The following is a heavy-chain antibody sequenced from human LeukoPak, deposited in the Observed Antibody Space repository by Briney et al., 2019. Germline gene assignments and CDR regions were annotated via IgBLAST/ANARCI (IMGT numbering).Heavy chain of an antibody. CDR2: IYYSGST. Sequence: SSQTLSLTCAVSGGAISRGHSSWNWFRQPPGKGLEWIGYIYYSGSTNYNPSLKSRVTISVDTSKNQFSLKLSSVTAADTAVYYCARVRWDSSGYYFDYWGQGTLVTVSS. V-gene: IGHV4-30-4*07. J-gene: IGHJ4*02. D-gene: IGHD3-22*01. CDR1: GGAISRGHSS. CDR3: ARVRWDSSGYYFDY.